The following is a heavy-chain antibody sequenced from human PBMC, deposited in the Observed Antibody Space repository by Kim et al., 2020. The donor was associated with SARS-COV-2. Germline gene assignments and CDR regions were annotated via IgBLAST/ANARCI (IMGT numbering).Heavy chain of an antibody. D-gene: IGHD3-22*01. J-gene: IGHJ1*01. V-gene: IGHV4-39*01. CDR3: ASPLLYYYDSAGYRL. Sequence: PTLQSRVTLSVDTSKNQFSLELSSVTAADTAVYYCASPLLYYYDSAGYRLWGQGTLVTVSS.